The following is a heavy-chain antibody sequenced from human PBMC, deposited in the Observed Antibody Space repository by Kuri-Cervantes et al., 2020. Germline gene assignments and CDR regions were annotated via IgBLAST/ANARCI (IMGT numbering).Heavy chain of an antibody. V-gene: IGHV3-30*04. CDR2: ISYDGSNK. CDR1: GFTFSSYA. CDR3: ARDPDAYTTHFPPEY. Sequence: GGSLRLSGAASGFTFSSYAMHWVRQAPGKGLEWVAVISYDGSNKYYVDSVKGRFTISRDDSKNTLYLQMNSLRAEDTAVYYCARDPDAYTTHFPPEYWGQGTLVTVSS. D-gene: IGHD2/OR15-2a*01. J-gene: IGHJ4*02.